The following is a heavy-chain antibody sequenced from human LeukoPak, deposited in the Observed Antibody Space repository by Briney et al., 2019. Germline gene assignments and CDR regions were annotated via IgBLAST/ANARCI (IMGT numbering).Heavy chain of an antibody. V-gene: IGHV3-7*01. CDR3: ARVVLGWRWLVRWVAFDI. CDR2: IKQDGSEK. J-gene: IGHJ3*02. CDR1: GFTFSSYW. D-gene: IGHD6-19*01. Sequence: GGSLRLSCAASGFTFSSYWMSWVRQAPGKGLEWVANIKQDGSEKYYVDSVKGRFTISRDNAKNSLYLQMNSLRAEDTAVYYCARVVLGWRWLVRWVAFDIWGQGTMVTVSS.